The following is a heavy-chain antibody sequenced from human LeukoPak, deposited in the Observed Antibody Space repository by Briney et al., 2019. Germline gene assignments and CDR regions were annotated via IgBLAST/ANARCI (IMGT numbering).Heavy chain of an antibody. J-gene: IGHJ3*02. CDR2: ISYDGSNK. D-gene: IGHD3-22*01. Sequence: GGSPRLSCAASGFTFSSYGMHWVRQAPGKGLEWVAVISYDGSNKYYADSVKGRFTISRDNSKNTLYLQMNSLRAEDTAVYYCARDKGFDSSGPDAFDIWGQGTMVTVSS. CDR3: ARDKGFDSSGPDAFDI. V-gene: IGHV3-30*03. CDR1: GFTFSSYG.